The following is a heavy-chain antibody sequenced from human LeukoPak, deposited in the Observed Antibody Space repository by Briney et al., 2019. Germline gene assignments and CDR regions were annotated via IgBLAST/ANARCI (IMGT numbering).Heavy chain of an antibody. D-gene: IGHD6-13*01. CDR2: ISYDGSNK. V-gene: IGHV3-30*18. CDR1: GFTFSSYG. CDR3: AKDRQQLSYTFDP. J-gene: IGHJ5*02. Sequence: GGSLRLSCAASGFTFSSYGMHWVRQAPGKGLEWVAVISYDGSNKYYADSVKGRFTISRDNSKNTLYLQMNGLRAEDTAVYYCAKDRQQLSYTFDPWGQGTLVTVSS.